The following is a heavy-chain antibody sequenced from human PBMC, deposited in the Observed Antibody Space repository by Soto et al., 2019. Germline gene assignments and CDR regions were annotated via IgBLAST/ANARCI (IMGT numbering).Heavy chain of an antibody. D-gene: IGHD3-10*01. CDR2: ISYDGSNK. V-gene: IGHV3-30-3*01. Sequence: QVQLVESGGGVVQPGRSLRLSCAASGFTFSTYAMYWVRQAPGKGLEWVAVISYDGSNKYYADSVKGRFTISRDNSKNTLYLQMNSLRAEDTAVYYCASNINQYYYHSGSLDYWGQGTLVTVSS. CDR1: GFTFSTYA. J-gene: IGHJ4*02. CDR3: ASNINQYYYHSGSLDY.